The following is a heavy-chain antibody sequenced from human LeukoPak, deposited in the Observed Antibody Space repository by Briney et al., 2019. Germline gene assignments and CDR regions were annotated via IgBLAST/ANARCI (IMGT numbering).Heavy chain of an antibody. D-gene: IGHD3-22*01. CDR2: IYYSGST. CDR3: ARGQGGDYYDTSGFYFDF. CDR1: GGSISSGGYY. J-gene: IGHJ4*02. V-gene: IGHV4-31*03. Sequence: SQTLSLTCTVSGGSISSGGYYWSWIRQHPGKGLEWIGYIYYSGSTYYNPSLKSRVTISVDTSKNQFSLKLSSVTAADTAVYYCARGQGGDYYDTSGFYFDFWGQGTLVIVSS.